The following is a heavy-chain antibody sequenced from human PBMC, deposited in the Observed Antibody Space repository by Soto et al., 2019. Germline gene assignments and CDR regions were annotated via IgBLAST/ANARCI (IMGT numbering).Heavy chain of an antibody. D-gene: IGHD3-3*01. J-gene: IGHJ6*02. CDR1: GFTFSSYA. V-gene: IGHV3-23*01. CDR2: ISGSGGST. Sequence: HPGGSLRLSCAASGFTFSSYAMSWVRQAPGKGLEWVSAISGSGGSTYYADSVKGRFTISRDNSKNTLYLQMNSLRAEDTAVYYCAKMKIFGVVSMDVWGQGTTVTVSS. CDR3: AKMKIFGVVSMDV.